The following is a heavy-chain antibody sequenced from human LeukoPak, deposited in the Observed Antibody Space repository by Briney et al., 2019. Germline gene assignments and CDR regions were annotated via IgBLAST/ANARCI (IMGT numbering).Heavy chain of an antibody. D-gene: IGHD3-16*02. V-gene: IGHV3-15*01. CDR3: TTVRVSDYIWGTYRYSYFDS. Sequence: GGSLTLSCAASGFSVTNAWMSWVRQAPGRGLEWVGRLKRKTDGGTTEYAAPVKGRFTMSRDNSKNTLYLQMNSLKTEDTAVYYCTTVRVSDYIWGTYRYSYFDSWGQGTLVTVSS. CDR1: GFSVTNAW. J-gene: IGHJ4*02. CDR2: LKRKTDGGTT.